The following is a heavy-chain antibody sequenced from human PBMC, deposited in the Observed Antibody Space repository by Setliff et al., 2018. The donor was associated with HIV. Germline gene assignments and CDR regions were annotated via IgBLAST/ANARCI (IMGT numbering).Heavy chain of an antibody. CDR1: GGSISSGGYY. CDR3: ARRGYSYVERVYYYYMDV. CDR2: IYYSGGT. Sequence: SETLSLTCTVSGGSISSGGYYWSWIRQHPGKGLEWIGYIYYSGGTYYNPSLKSRVTISVDTSKNQISLKLSSVTAADTAMYYCARRGYSYVERVYYYYMDVWGKGTTVTVSS. D-gene: IGHD5-18*01. V-gene: IGHV4-31*03. J-gene: IGHJ6*03.